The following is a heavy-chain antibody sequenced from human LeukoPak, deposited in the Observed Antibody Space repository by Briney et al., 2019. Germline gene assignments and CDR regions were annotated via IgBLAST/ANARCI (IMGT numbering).Heavy chain of an antibody. CDR1: GGSISSYY. V-gene: IGHV4-59*01. CDR2: IYYSGST. CDR3: ASYDSSGYWAFDI. D-gene: IGHD3-22*01. J-gene: IGHJ3*02. Sequence: SETLSLTCTVSGGSISSYYWGWVRQPPGKGLEWIGYIYYSGSTNYNPSLKSRVTISVDTSKNQFSLKLSSVTAADTAVYYCASYDSSGYWAFDIWGQGTMVTVSS.